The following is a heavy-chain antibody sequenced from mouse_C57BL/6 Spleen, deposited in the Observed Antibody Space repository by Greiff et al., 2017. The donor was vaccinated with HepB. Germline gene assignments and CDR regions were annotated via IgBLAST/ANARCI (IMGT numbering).Heavy chain of an antibody. D-gene: IGHD1-1*01. V-gene: IGHV1-15*01. CDR3: TRWTDYYGSSYRYFDV. CDR2: IDPETGGT. J-gene: IGHJ1*03. Sequence: VQLVESGAELVRPGASVTLSCKASGYTFTDYEMHWVKQTPVHGLEWIGAIDPETGGTAYNQKFKGKAILTADKSSSTAYMELRSLTSEDSAVYYCTRWTDYYGSSYRYFDVWGTGTTVTVSS. CDR1: GYTFTDYE.